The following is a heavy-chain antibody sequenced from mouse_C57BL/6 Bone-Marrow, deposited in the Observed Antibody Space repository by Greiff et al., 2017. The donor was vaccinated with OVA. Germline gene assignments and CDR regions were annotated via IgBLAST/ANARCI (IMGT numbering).Heavy chain of an antibody. CDR2: ISSGGDYI. CDR1: GFTFSSYA. Sequence: EVHVVESGEGLVKPGGSLKLSCAASGFTFSSYAMSWVRQTPEKSLEWVAYISSGGDYIYYADTVKGRFTISRDNARNTLYLEMSSLKSEDTARYYYTSNSFGAMDYWGQGTSVTVSS. D-gene: IGHD1-3*01. V-gene: IGHV5-9-1*02. J-gene: IGHJ4*01. CDR3: TSNSFGAMDY.